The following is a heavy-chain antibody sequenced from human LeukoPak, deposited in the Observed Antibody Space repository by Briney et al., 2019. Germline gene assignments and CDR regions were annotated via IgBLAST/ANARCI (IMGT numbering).Heavy chain of an antibody. J-gene: IGHJ4*02. CDR2: IKQDGSEK. V-gene: IGHV3-7*01. Sequence: GGSLRLSCAASGFTFSSYWMSWVRQAPGKGLEWVANIKQDGSEKYYVDSVKGRFTISRDNAKNSLYLQMNSLRAEDTAVYYCAREDGSDYGDQYYFDYRGQGTLVTVSS. CDR1: GFTFSSYW. D-gene: IGHD4-17*01. CDR3: AREDGSDYGDQYYFDY.